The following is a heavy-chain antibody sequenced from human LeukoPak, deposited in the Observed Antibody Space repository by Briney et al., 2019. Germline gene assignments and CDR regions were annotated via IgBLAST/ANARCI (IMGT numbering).Heavy chain of an antibody. Sequence: SVTVSCKASGGTFSSYAISWVRQAPGQGLEWMGRIIPILGIANYAQKFQGRVTITADKSTSTAYMELSSLRSEDTAVYYCARDSSGIQLWVRLFDYWGQGTLVTVSS. D-gene: IGHD5-18*01. V-gene: IGHV1-69*10. J-gene: IGHJ4*02. CDR1: GGTFSSYA. CDR2: IIPILGIA. CDR3: ARDSSGIQLWVRLFDY.